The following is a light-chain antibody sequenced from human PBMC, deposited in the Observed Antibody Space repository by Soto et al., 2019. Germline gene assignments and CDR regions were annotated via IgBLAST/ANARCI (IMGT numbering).Light chain of an antibody. CDR3: QQYGSALLYT. V-gene: IGKV3-20*01. CDR1: QSVSSSD. J-gene: IGKJ2*01. Sequence: EIVLTQSPGTLSLSPVDRATLSCRASQSVSSSDFAWYQQKAAQAPRLINYGASSRAAGIPDRFSGSGPGTDFTLPISRQEPEDFAVYYCQQYGSALLYTFGEGTELEI. CDR2: GAS.